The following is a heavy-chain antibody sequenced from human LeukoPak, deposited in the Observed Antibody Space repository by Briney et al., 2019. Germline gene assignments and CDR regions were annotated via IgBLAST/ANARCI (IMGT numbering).Heavy chain of an antibody. CDR1: RFTFNTYA. CDR2: ISGSGGST. D-gene: IGHD4-17*01. J-gene: IGHJ4*02. CDR3: AKAGPLLNDYGDYVEYFDY. Sequence: GGSLRLSCAASRFTFNTYAMSWVRQARGKGLEWVSAISGSGGSTYYADSVKGRFAISRDNSKNTLYLQMNSLRAEDTAVYYCAKAGPLLNDYGDYVEYFDYWGQGTLVTVSS. V-gene: IGHV3-23*01.